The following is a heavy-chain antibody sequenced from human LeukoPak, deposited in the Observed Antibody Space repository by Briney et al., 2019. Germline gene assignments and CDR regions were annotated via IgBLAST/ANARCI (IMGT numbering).Heavy chain of an antibody. V-gene: IGHV4-39*01. J-gene: IGHJ3*02. CDR2: IFYSGST. D-gene: IGHD4-17*01. CDR1: GVSISSSNSY. CDR3: ARWVTVTNDAFDI. Sequence: SETLSLTCTVSGVSISSSNSYWGWIRQPPGKGLGWIGNIFYSGSTYYSPSLKSRVTISLDTSKNQFSLKLSSVTAADTAVYYCARWVTVTNDAFDIWGQGTMVTDSS.